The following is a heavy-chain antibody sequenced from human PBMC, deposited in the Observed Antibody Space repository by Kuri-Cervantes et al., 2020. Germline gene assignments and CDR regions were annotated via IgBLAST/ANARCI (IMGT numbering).Heavy chain of an antibody. CDR1: GFTFSSYA. D-gene: IGHD3-3*01. V-gene: IGHV3-23*01. CDR2: ISGSGGST. J-gene: IGHJ6*02. CDR3: ARELEGYPYGMDV. Sequence: GESLKISCAASGFTFSSYAMSWVRQAPGKGLEWVSAISGSGGSTYYADSVKGRFTISRDNSKNTLYLQMNTLRAEDTAVYYCARELEGYPYGMDVWGQGTTVTVSS.